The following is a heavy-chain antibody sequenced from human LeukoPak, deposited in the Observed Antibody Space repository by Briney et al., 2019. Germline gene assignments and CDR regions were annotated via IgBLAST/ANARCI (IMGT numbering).Heavy chain of an antibody. CDR2: IYSSGST. J-gene: IGHJ4*02. CDR1: GGSISSYY. CDR3: ARSWMDATDY. V-gene: IGHV4-4*07. D-gene: IGHD2-15*01. Sequence: PSETLSLTCTVSGGSISSYYWSWIRQPAGKGLEWIGHIYSSGSTNYNPSLKSRVTMSLDTSKNHFSLKLSSVTAADTAVYFCARSWMDATDYWGQGTLVTVSS.